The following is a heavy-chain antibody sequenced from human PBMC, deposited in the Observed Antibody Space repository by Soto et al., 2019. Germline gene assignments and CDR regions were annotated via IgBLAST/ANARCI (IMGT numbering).Heavy chain of an antibody. J-gene: IGHJ6*02. CDR1: GFTVSSDS. Sequence: EGQLVETGGDLIQPGGSLRLSCAASGFTVSSDSMTWVRQAPGKGLEWISIIYSDNNTDYADSVKGRFSISRDTSKNILYLQMNSLRAEDTAEYYCARHYSAMGVWGQGTTVTVSS. CDR2: IYSDNNT. CDR3: ARHYSAMGV. V-gene: IGHV3-53*02.